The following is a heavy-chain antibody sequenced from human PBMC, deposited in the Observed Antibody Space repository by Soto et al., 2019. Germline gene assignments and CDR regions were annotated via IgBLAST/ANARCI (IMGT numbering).Heavy chain of an antibody. CDR1: GGTFTTYP. CDR2: IIPMFGTT. CDR3: ARQFTDGDYQY. J-gene: IGHJ4*02. D-gene: IGHD4-17*01. V-gene: IGHV1-69*01. Sequence: QVQLVQSGAEVKKPGSSVKVSCKASGGTFTTYPINWVRQAPGQGLEWMGGIIPMFGTTNYAQKFQGRVTITADESTSTAYMELSSLRSEDTAMYYCARQFTDGDYQYWGQGTPVTVSS.